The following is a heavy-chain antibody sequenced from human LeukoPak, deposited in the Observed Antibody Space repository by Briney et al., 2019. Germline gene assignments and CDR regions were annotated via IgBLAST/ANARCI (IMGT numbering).Heavy chain of an antibody. V-gene: IGHV4-34*08. CDR2: INHSGST. CDR3: ATSITMVRGVTPHFDY. CDR1: GFTFSSYV. D-gene: IGHD3-10*01. J-gene: IGHJ4*02. Sequence: ETGGSLRLSCAASGFTFSSYVMSWVRQAPGKGLEWIGEINHSGSTNYNPSLKSRVTISVDTSKNQFSLKLSSVTAADTAVYYCATSITMVRGVTPHFDYWGQGTLVTVSS.